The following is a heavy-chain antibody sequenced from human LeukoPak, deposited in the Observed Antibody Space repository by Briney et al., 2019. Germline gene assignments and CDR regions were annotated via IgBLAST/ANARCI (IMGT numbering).Heavy chain of an antibody. CDR1: GFTFSSYA. CDR3: ARCGYSSGWYCGIDD. CDR2: ISGSGGST. D-gene: IGHD6-13*01. V-gene: IGHV3-23*01. J-gene: IGHJ4*02. Sequence: SGGSLRLSCAASGFTFSSYAMSWVRQAPGKGLEWVSAISGSGGSTYYADSVKGRFTISRDNSKNTLYLQMNSLRAEDTAVYYCARCGYSSGWYCGIDDWGQGTLVTVSS.